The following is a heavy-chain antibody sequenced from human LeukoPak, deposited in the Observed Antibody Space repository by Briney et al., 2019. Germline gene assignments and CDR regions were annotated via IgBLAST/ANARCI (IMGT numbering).Heavy chain of an antibody. D-gene: IGHD6-6*01. Sequence: GGSLRLSCAASGLTVSSNYMSWVRQAPGKGLEWVSVIYSGGSTYYADSVKGRFTISRDNSKNTLYLQMNSLRAEDTAVYYCARDLAARSTNWFDPWGQGTLVTVSS. V-gene: IGHV3-66*01. J-gene: IGHJ5*02. CDR1: GLTVSSNY. CDR3: ARDLAARSTNWFDP. CDR2: IYSGGST.